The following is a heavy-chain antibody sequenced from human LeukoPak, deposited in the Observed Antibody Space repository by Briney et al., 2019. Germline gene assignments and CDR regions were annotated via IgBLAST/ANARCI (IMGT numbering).Heavy chain of an antibody. Sequence: VASVKVSCKASGYTFTNFDINWVRQATGQGLEWMGWVNPDSGDAGYAQKFQGRVTMTRDTSISTAYMELTSLTSDDTAVYSCARVASFGENWFDPWGQGTLVTVSS. CDR3: ARVASFGENWFDP. CDR2: VNPDSGDA. D-gene: IGHD3-10*01. V-gene: IGHV1-8*01. J-gene: IGHJ5*02. CDR1: GYTFTNFD.